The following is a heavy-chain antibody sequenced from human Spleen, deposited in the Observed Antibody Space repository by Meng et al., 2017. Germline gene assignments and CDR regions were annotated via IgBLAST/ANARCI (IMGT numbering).Heavy chain of an antibody. CDR3: ARDEDISAAGKLFGDY. V-gene: IGHV1-2*06. CDR2: INPKSGDT. J-gene: IGHJ4*02. Sequence: QGPLERAGAEGEEPGASVEVSCKPSGYHFPDYYIHWVRRAPGQGLEWMGRINPKSGDTHYAQKFQARVTMTGDTSISTAYMELSGLRSDDTAMYYCARDEDISAAGKLFGDYWGQGTLVTVSS. CDR1: GYHFPDYY. D-gene: IGHD6-25*01.